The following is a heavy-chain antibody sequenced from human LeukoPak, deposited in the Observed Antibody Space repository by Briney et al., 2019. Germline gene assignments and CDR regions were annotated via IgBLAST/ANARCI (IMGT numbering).Heavy chain of an antibody. CDR3: ARDPGDGRFDY. CDR1: GFAFGSFW. Sequence: GGSLRLSCTASGFAFGSFWMSWVRQAPGKGLEWVANIKEDGSEIYYVDSVKGRFTISRDNAKNSLYLQMNSLRAEDTAVYYCARDPGDGRFDYWGQGTLVTVSS. D-gene: IGHD1-26*01. V-gene: IGHV3-7*01. J-gene: IGHJ4*02. CDR2: IKEDGSEI.